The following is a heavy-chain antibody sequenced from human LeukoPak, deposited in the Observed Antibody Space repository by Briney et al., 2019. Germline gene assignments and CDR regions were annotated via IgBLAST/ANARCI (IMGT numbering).Heavy chain of an antibody. J-gene: IGHJ6*02. CDR3: ARDQRRITFFGVVPYGMDV. V-gene: IGHV3-48*03. CDR2: ISSSGSTI. D-gene: IGHD3-3*01. CDR1: GFTFSSYE. Sequence: GGSLRLSCAASGFTFSSYEMNWVRQAPGKGLEWVSYISSSGSTIYYADSVKGRFTISRDNAKNSLYLQMNSLRAEDTAVYYCARDQRRITFFGVVPYGMDVWGQGTTVTVSS.